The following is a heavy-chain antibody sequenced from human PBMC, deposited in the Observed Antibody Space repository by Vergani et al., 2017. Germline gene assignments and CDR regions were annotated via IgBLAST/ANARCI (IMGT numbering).Heavy chain of an antibody. CDR1: GYTFTSYY. CDR2: INPSGGST. D-gene: IGHD2-15*01. V-gene: IGHV1-46*01. J-gene: IGHJ6*03. CDR3: ARESGDCSGGSCYKFYYYYMDV. Sequence: QVQLVQSGAEVKKPGASVKVSCKASGYTFTSYYMHWVRQAPGQGLEWMGIINPSGGSTSYAQKFQGRVTMTRDTSTSTVYMELSSLRSEDTAVYYCARESGDCSGGSCYKFYYYYMDVWGKGTTVTVSS.